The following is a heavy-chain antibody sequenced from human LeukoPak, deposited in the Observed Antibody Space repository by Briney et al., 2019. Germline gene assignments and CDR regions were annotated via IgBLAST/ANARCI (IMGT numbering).Heavy chain of an antibody. V-gene: IGHV3-23*01. CDR3: AKDGGLWVSAHWGDS. CDR1: RFTFSSYT. D-gene: IGHD7-27*01. Sequence: TGGSLRLSCAASRFTFSSYTMSWVRQAPGKGLEWVSTITTSDGNTYYADSVKGRFTVSRDNSKNTLFLQMNSLRAEDTAVYYCAKDGGLWVSAHWGDSWGRGTLVTVSS. J-gene: IGHJ4*02. CDR2: ITTSDGNT.